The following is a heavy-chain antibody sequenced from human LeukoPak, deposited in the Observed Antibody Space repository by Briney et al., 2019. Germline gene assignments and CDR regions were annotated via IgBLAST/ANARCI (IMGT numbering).Heavy chain of an antibody. CDR1: GFTFSSYA. D-gene: IGHD1-1*01. V-gene: IGHV3-23*01. CDR2: ISGSGGST. J-gene: IGHJ4*02. CDR3: AEGNWNDVGFDY. Sequence: PGGSLRLSCAASGFTFSSYAMSWVRQAPGKGLEWVSAISGSGGSTYYADSVKGRFTISRDNSKNTLYLQMNSLRAEDTAVYYCAEGNWNDVGFDYWGQGTLVTVSS.